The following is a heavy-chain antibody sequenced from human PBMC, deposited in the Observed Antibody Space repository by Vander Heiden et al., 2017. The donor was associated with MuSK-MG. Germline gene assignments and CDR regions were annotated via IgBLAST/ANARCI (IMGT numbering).Heavy chain of an antibody. D-gene: IGHD3-10*01. CDR3: ARPEQADIIIFDY. Sequence: QVHLQESGTGLAKPSQTLSLTGTVSGGSISSGGYYWCWIRQHQGKGLKCIKYIYNSGGNYYHPGLNSRVNISVDTSKNQFSMKLSYVTAADSAVYYCARPEQADIIIFDYWGQGTLVTVSS. CDR1: GGSISSGGYY. J-gene: IGHJ4*02. V-gene: IGHV4-31*03. CDR2: IYNSGGN.